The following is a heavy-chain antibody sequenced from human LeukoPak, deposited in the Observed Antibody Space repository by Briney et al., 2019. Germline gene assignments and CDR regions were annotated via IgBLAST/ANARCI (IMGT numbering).Heavy chain of an antibody. J-gene: IGHJ3*02. CDR3: ARGLNWNYVHAFDI. CDR1: GGSFSGYY. D-gene: IGHD1-7*01. CDR2: INHSGST. V-gene: IGHV4-34*01. Sequence: PSETLSLTCAVYGGSFSGYYWSWIRQPPGKGLEWIGEINHSGSTNYNPSLKSRVTISVDTSKNQFSLKLSSVTAADTAVYYCARGLNWNYVHAFDIWGQGTMVTVSS.